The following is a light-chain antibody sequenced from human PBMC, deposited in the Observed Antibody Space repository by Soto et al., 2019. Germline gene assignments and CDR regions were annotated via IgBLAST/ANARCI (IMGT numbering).Light chain of an antibody. Sequence: DIQMTQSPSSLSASVGDRVTMTCRASQSISSYLNWYQQKPGKAPKLLIYAASSLQSGVPSRFSGSGSGTDFTLTISSLQPEDFATCYCQQSYSTPWTFGQGTKVDIK. CDR1: QSISSY. CDR2: AAS. CDR3: QQSYSTPWT. V-gene: IGKV1-39*01. J-gene: IGKJ1*01.